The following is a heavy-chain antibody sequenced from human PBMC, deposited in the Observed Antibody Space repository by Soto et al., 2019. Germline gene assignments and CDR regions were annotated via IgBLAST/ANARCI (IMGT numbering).Heavy chain of an antibody. Sequence: PSETLSLTCTVSGGSISSGGYYWSWIRQHPGKGLEWIGYIYYSGSTYYNPSLKSRVTISVDTSKNQFSLKLSSVTAADTAVYYCARVYSSGYFFDYWGQGTLVTVSS. D-gene: IGHD3-22*01. CDR1: GGSISSGGYY. CDR3: ARVYSSGYFFDY. J-gene: IGHJ4*02. CDR2: IYYSGST. V-gene: IGHV4-31*03.